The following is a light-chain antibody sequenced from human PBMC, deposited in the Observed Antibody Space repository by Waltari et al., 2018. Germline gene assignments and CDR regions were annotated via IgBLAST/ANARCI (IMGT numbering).Light chain of an antibody. CDR3: QSYDITLSAWV. Sequence: QSVLTQPPSVSGAPGQRVTISCTGSSSNIGTRYGVHWYQQLPGTAPKLLIYANHHRPSGVPDRFPGSKSGTSASLAITGLQPEDEADYYCQSYDITLSAWVFGGGTRLTVL. J-gene: IGLJ3*02. CDR1: SSNIGTRYG. V-gene: IGLV1-40*01. CDR2: ANH.